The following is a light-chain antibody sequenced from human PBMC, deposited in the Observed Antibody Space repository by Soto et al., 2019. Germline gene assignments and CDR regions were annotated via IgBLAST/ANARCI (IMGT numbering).Light chain of an antibody. Sequence: QSVLTQPPSASGAPGQTVTISCSGSSSKIGSHTVNWYQHLPGTAPKLLIYSNTQRPLGVPVRFSGSKSGTSASLAISGLQSEDEAEYYCAAWDDRLYVFGTGTKVTVL. CDR2: SNT. CDR1: SSKIGSHT. J-gene: IGLJ1*01. V-gene: IGLV1-44*01. CDR3: AAWDDRLYV.